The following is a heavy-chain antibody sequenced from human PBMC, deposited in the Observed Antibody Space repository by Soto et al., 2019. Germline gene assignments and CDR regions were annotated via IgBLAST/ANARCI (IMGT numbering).Heavy chain of an antibody. Sequence: QVQLVQSGAEVKKPGASVKVSCKTSGYTFTNFGLSWVRQAPGQGLEWIGWISAYNGNTNYAQNFQGRVTMTTHTSTITAYMQLSSLRSDDTAVYYFARGGTPIDYWGQGTLVTVSS. J-gene: IGHJ4*02. D-gene: IGHD3-16*01. V-gene: IGHV1-18*01. CDR3: ARGGTPIDY. CDR1: GYTFTNFG. CDR2: ISAYNGNT.